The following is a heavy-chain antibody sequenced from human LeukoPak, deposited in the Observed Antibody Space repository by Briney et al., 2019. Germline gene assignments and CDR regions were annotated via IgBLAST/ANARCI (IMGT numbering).Heavy chain of an antibody. CDR1: GFTFSSYA. D-gene: IGHD3-22*01. Sequence: PGGSLRLSCAASGFTFSSYAMSWVRQAPGKGLEWVSAISGSGGSTYYADSVKGRFTISRDNSKNTLYLQMNSLRAEDTAVYYCAKNRRGFYYYDSSGYSRPNNWFDPWGQGTLVTASS. CDR2: ISGSGGST. V-gene: IGHV3-23*01. CDR3: AKNRRGFYYYDSSGYSRPNNWFDP. J-gene: IGHJ5*02.